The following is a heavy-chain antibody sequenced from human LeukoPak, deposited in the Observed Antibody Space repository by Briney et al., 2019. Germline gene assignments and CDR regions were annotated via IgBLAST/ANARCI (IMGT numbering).Heavy chain of an antibody. D-gene: IGHD3-22*01. V-gene: IGHV3-53*01. CDR3: ARGGRGSAAVVAPRSFDI. CDR1: GFTVSSIH. CDR2: TYTGGNS. J-gene: IGHJ3*02. Sequence: GGSLRLSCAASGFTVSSIHMVWVRQAPGKGLEWVSVTYTGGNSYYADSVKGRFIISRDISKNTLYLQMNSLRAEDSALYYCARGGRGSAAVVAPRSFDIWGQGTMVTVSS.